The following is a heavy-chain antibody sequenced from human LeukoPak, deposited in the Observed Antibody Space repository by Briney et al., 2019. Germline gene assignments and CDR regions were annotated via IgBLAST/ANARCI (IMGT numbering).Heavy chain of an antibody. CDR1: GGSFSGYY. V-gene: IGHV4-34*01. CDR3: ARALYYYDSSGYYKFDY. D-gene: IGHD3-22*01. J-gene: IGHJ4*02. CDR2: INHSGST. Sequence: PSETLSLTCAVYGGSFSGYYWSWIRQPPGKGLEWIGEINHSGSTNYNPSLKSRVTISVDTSKNQFSLKLSSVTAADTAVYYCARALYYYDSSGYYKFDYWGQGTLVTVSS.